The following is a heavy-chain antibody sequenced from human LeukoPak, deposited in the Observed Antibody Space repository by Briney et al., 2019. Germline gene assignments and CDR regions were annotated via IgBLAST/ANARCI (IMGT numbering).Heavy chain of an antibody. CDR2: IYYSGST. D-gene: IGHD6-13*01. CDR3: ARLSWGDSSSFAH. V-gene: IGHV4-30-4*08. J-gene: IGHJ4*02. CDR1: GGSISSGDYY. Sequence: PSQTLSLTCTVSGGSISSGDYYWSWIRQPPGKGLEWIGYIYYSGSTYYNPSLKSRVTISVDTSKNQFSLKLSSVTAADTAVYYCARLSWGDSSSFAHWGQGTLVTVSS.